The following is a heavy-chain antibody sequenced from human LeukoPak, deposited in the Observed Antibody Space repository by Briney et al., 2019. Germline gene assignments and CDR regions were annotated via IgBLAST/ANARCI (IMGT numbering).Heavy chain of an antibody. J-gene: IGHJ4*02. CDR3: AKVYQLWFSYFDY. CDR2: INPNSGGT. V-gene: IGHV1-2*02. Sequence: ASVKVSCKASGYTFTGYYMHWVRQAPGQGLEWMGWINPNSGGTNYAQKFQGRVTMTRDTSISTAYMELSRLRSDDTAVYYCAKVYQLWFSYFDYWGQGTLVTVSS. CDR1: GYTFTGYY. D-gene: IGHD5-18*01.